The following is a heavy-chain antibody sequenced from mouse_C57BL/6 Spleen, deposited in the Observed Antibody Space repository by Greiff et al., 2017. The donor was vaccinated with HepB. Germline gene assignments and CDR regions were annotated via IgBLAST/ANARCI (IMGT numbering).Heavy chain of an antibody. D-gene: IGHD1-1*01. J-gene: IGHJ1*03. CDR1: GYTFTSYW. CDR3: AREGGHYGSSSRYFDV. Sequence: QVQLKQSGTELVKPGASVKLSCKASGYTFTSYWMHWVKQRPGQGLEWIGNINPSNGGTNYNQKFKGKATLTVDTSSSTAYMQLSSLTSEDSAVYYCAREGGHYGSSSRYFDVWGTGTTVTVSS. V-gene: IGHV1-53*01. CDR2: INPSNGGT.